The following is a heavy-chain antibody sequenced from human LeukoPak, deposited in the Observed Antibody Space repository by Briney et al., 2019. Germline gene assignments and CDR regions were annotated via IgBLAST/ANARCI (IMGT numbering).Heavy chain of an antibody. CDR3: ARDAKYHDILTGYYSLAYFDY. V-gene: IGHV1-2*02. Sequence: GASVKVSCKASGYTFTGYYMHWVRQAPGQGLEWMGWINPNSGGTNYAQKFQGRVTMTRDTSISTAYVELSRLRSDDTAVYYCARDAKYHDILTGYYSLAYFDYWGQGTLVTVSS. CDR1: GYTFTGYY. J-gene: IGHJ4*02. D-gene: IGHD3-9*01. CDR2: INPNSGGT.